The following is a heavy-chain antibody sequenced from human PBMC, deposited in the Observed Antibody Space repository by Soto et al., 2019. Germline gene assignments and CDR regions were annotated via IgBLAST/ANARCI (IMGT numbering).Heavy chain of an antibody. Sequence: EVQLVQSGGGLAHPGRSPRLSCEASGFIFEDYDMHWVRQPPGKGLQWVSGISWNSGDKDYADSVKGRFTISRDNVKNSLDLQMSSLRVEDTATYYCVKKSCSHTRCYTGWFFDLWGRGTLVTVSS. J-gene: IGHJ2*01. CDR3: VKKSCSHTRCYTGWFFDL. CDR1: GFIFEDYD. D-gene: IGHD2-15*01. V-gene: IGHV3-9*01. CDR2: ISWNSGDK.